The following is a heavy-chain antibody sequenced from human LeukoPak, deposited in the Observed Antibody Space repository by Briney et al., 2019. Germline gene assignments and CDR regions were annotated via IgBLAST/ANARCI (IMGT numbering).Heavy chain of an antibody. V-gene: IGHV1-2*02. CDR2: INPNSGGT. CDR3: AREVSWYYDAYDI. Sequence: ASVKVSSEASVYTFSAHYMRWGRHAPGQGLEWMGWINPNSGGTNYAQKFQGRVTMTRDTSISTAYMELSRLRSDDTAVYYCAREVSWYYDAYDIWGPREMVTVSS. D-gene: IGHD6-13*01. CDR1: VYTFSAHY. J-gene: IGHJ3*02.